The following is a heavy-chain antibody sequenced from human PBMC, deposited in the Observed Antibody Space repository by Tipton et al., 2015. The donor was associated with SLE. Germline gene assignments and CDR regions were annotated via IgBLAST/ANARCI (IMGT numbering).Heavy chain of an antibody. J-gene: IGHJ5*02. Sequence: TLSLTCAVYGGSFSGYYWSWIRQPPGKGLEWIGEINHSGSTNYNPSLKSRVTISVDRSKNQFSLKLSSVAAADTAVYYCVRGGGSSSGRWFDPWGRGTLVTASS. CDR3: VRGGGSSSGRWFDP. D-gene: IGHD3-10*01. V-gene: IGHV4-34*01. CDR1: GGSFSGYY. CDR2: INHSGST.